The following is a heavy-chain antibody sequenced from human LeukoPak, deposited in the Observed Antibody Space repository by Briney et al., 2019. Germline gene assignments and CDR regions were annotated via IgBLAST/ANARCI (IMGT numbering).Heavy chain of an antibody. CDR3: ARDRRLLWFGESFRNWFDP. CDR1: GYTFTSYG. CDR2: ISAHNGNT. D-gene: IGHD3-10*01. V-gene: IGHV1-18*01. Sequence: ASVKVSCKASGYTFTSYGISWVRQAPGQGLEWMGWISAHNGNTNYAQKLQGRVTMTTDTSTSTAYMELRSLRSDDTAVYYCARDRRLLWFGESFRNWFDPWGQGTLVTVSS. J-gene: IGHJ5*02.